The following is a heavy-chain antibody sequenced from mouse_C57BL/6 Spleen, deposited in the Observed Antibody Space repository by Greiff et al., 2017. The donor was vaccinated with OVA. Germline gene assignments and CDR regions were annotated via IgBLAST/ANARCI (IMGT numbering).Heavy chain of an antibody. CDR3: ARDRGITTHYYFDY. CDR1: GFTFSSYA. V-gene: IGHV5-4*01. D-gene: IGHD2-4*01. CDR2: ISDGGSYT. Sequence: EVKLVESGGGSVKPGGSLKLSCAASGFTFSSYAMSWVRQTPEKRLEWVATISDGGSYTYYPDNVKGRFTISRDNAKNNLYLQMSHLKSEDTAMYYCARDRGITTHYYFDYWGQGTTLTVSS. J-gene: IGHJ2*01.